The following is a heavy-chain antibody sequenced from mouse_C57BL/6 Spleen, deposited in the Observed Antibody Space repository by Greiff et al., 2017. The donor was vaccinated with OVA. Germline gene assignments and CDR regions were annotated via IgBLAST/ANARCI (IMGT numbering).Heavy chain of an antibody. J-gene: IGHJ2*01. D-gene: IGHD4-1*01. CDR2: INPSSGYT. CDR3: AKANWDY. Sequence: VQLHQSGAELAKPGASVKLSCKASGYTFPSYWMNWVKQRPGQGLEWIGYINPSSGYTKYNQKCKDKATLTADKSSSTAYMQLSSLTYEDSAVYYCAKANWDYGGQGTTLTVSS. CDR1: GYTFPSYW. V-gene: IGHV1-7*01.